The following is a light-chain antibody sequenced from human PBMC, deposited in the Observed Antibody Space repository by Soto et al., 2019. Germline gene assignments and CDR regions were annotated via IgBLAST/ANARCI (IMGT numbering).Light chain of an antibody. V-gene: IGKV3-15*01. CDR1: QSVRRN. CDR3: QQYNNWTPT. Sequence: EVAMTQSPATRSLSPGERVTLSCRASQSVRRNLAWYQQKPGQSPRLLIYGASTRATGIPARFSGSGSGTEFTLTISSLKHEDFAVYYCQQYNNWTPTFGQGTRLEIK. CDR2: GAS. J-gene: IGKJ5*01.